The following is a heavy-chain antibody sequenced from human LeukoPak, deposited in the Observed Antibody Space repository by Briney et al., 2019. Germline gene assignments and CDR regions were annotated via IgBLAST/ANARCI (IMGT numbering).Heavy chain of an antibody. D-gene: IGHD2-2*01. CDR2: IYHSGST. CDR3: ARDWCSSTSCYSFDP. Sequence: PSGTLSLTCAVSGGSISSSNWWSRVRQPPGKGLEWIGEIYHSGSTNYNPSLKSRVTISVDKSKNQFSLKLSSVTAADTAVYYCARDWCSSTSCYSFDPWGQGTLVTVSS. J-gene: IGHJ5*02. V-gene: IGHV4-4*02. CDR1: GGSISSSNW.